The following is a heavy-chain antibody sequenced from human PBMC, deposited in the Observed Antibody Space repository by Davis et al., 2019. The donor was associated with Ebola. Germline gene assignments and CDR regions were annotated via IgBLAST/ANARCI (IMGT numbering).Heavy chain of an antibody. D-gene: IGHD6-19*01. CDR2: ISSSGSTI. Sequence: GESLKISCAASGFTFSDYYMSWIRQAPGKGLEWVSYISSSGSTIYYADSVKGRFTISRDNAKNSLYLQMNSLRAEDTAVYYCARGLWQWLAHDAFDIWGQGTMVTVSS. J-gene: IGHJ3*02. V-gene: IGHV3-11*01. CDR3: ARGLWQWLAHDAFDI. CDR1: GFTFSDYY.